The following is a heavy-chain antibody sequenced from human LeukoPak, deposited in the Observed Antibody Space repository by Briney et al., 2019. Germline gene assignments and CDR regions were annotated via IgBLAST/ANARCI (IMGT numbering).Heavy chain of an antibody. V-gene: IGHV4-59*01. D-gene: IGHD3-16*01. Sequence: SETLSLTCTVSGVSISDYYRGWIRQPPGKGLEWIGYFYNSGSFTYNPCLKSRVTISVDTSKEQFTLKVNSVTAADTDVYYCTRAAGWLIDYWGQGILVTVSS. CDR3: TRAAGWLIDY. CDR2: FYNSGSF. CDR1: GVSISDYY. J-gene: IGHJ4*02.